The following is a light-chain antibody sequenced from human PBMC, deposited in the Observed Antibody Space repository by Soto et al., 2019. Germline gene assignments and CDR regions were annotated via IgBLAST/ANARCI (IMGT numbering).Light chain of an antibody. CDR2: GAS. Sequence: EIVLTQSPGTLSLSPGERATLSCRASQSVSSSYLAWYQQKPGQAPRLLIYGASSRATGIPDRFSGSGSGTDFTLTISRLEPEDFAVYYCQQYGGSPPTYTFCQGTKLEIK. V-gene: IGKV3-20*01. J-gene: IGKJ2*01. CDR1: QSVSSSY. CDR3: QQYGGSPPTYT.